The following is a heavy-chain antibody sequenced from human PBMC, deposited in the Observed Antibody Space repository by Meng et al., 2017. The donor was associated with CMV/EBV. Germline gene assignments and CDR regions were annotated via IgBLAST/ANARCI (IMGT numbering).Heavy chain of an antibody. CDR1: GFTFSSYS. V-gene: IGHV3-48*01. CDR2: ISSSSSTI. D-gene: IGHD4-11*01. CDR3: ARRGDDYRNYYYGMDV. J-gene: IGHJ6*02. Sequence: GGSLRLSCAASGFTFSSYSMNWVRQAPGKGLEWVSYISSSSSTIYYADSVKGRFTISRDNSKNTLYLQMNSLRAEDTAVYYCARRGDDYRNYYYGMDVWGQGTTVTVSS.